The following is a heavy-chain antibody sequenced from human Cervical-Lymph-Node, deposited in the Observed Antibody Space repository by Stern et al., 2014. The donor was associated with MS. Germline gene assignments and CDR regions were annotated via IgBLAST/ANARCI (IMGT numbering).Heavy chain of an antibody. CDR2: IYYSGST. CDR1: GGSISSGGYY. D-gene: IGHD6-19*01. CDR3: ARDSSGWYSYYYYGMDV. J-gene: IGHJ6*02. Sequence: QVQLQESGPGLVKPSQTLSLTCTVSGGSISSGGYYWSWIRQHPGKGLEWIGYIYYSGSTYYNPSLKSRVTISVDTSKNQFCLKLSSVTAADTAVYYCARDSSGWYSYYYYGMDVWGQGTTVTVSS. V-gene: IGHV4-31*03.